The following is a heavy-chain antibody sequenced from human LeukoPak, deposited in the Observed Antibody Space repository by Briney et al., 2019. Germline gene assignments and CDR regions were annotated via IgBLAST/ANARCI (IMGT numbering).Heavy chain of an antibody. CDR2: INAGNGNT. V-gene: IGHV1-3*01. Sequence: AASVKVSCTASGYTLTSYAMHWVRQAPGQRLEWMGWINAGNGNTKYSQTFQGRVTITRDTSASTAYMELSSLRSEDTAVYYCAREGGLYDILTSFDYGGQGTLVTVSS. D-gene: IGHD3-9*01. CDR3: AREGGLYDILTSFDY. CDR1: GYTLTSYA. J-gene: IGHJ4*02.